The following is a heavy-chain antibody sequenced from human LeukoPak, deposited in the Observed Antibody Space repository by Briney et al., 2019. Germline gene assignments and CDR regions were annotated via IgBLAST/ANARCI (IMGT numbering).Heavy chain of an antibody. V-gene: IGHV3-21*01. J-gene: IGHJ4*02. CDR2: IDPSSYYI. CDR3: ARVSGRLERQSELDF. CDR1: GFTFSSYS. D-gene: IGHD1-1*01. Sequence: NPGGSLRLSCAASGFTFSSYSMNWVRQAPGKGLEWVSSIDPSSYYIYYGDSVKGRSAISRDNAKNSLYLQINSLRAEDTAVYYCARVSGRLERQSELDFWGQGTLVTVSS.